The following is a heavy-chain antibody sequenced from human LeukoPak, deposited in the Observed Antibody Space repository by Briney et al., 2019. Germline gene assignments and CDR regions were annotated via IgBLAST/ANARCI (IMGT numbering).Heavy chain of an antibody. Sequence: PGGSLRLSCAASGFTFSNYGMHLVRQAPGKGLEWVAFIPYDGSNKYYADSLQGRLTISRDNSMNTLYLQMSSLRAEDTARYYCAKDICGGNCYPHGGYWGQGTLVTVSS. CDR1: GFTFSNYG. V-gene: IGHV3-30*02. D-gene: IGHD2-21*01. CDR3: AKDICGGNCYPHGGY. J-gene: IGHJ4*02. CDR2: IPYDGSNK.